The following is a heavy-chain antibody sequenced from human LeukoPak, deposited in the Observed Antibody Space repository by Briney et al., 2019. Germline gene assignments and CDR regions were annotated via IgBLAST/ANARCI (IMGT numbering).Heavy chain of an antibody. Sequence: GGSLGLFCAASGFTVSSNYMSWVRQAPGKGLEWVSVIYSGGSTYYADSVKGRFTISRDNSKNTLYLQMNSLRAEDTAVYYCARAGGYSYGFDYWGQGTLVTVSS. CDR1: GFTVSSNY. V-gene: IGHV3-53*01. J-gene: IGHJ4*02. CDR3: ARAGGYSYGFDY. CDR2: IYSGGST. D-gene: IGHD5-18*01.